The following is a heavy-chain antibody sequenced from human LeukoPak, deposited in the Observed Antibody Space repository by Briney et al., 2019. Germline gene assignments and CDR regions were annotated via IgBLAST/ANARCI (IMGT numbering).Heavy chain of an antibody. D-gene: IGHD3-16*01. V-gene: IGHV3-72*01. CDR2: IRRGANSYTT. CDR1: GFTFSDYI. J-gene: IGHJ3*02. CDR3: SRDGGEGGNSAFDI. Sequence: GGSLRLSCAASGFTFSDYILDWVRRAPGKGLEWVGRIRRGANSYTTEYAASVKGRFTISRDDSKNSLYLHMNSLKTEDTAMYHCSRDGGEGGNSAFDIWGQGTMVTVSS.